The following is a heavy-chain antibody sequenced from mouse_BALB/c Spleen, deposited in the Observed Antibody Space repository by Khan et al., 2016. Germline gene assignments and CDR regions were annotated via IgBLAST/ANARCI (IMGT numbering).Heavy chain of an antibody. J-gene: IGHJ4*01. Sequence: EVQLKQSGPGLVKPSQSLSLTCTVTGYSITSDYAWNWFRQFPGNKLEWMGYISYSGSTRYYPSLKSRISITRDTSRNQFFLQLNSVTTEDTATYYCARTPTAYYAMDYWGQGTSVTVSS. CDR1: GYSITSDYA. D-gene: IGHD1-2*01. CDR3: ARTPTAYYAMDY. CDR2: ISYSGST. V-gene: IGHV3-2*02.